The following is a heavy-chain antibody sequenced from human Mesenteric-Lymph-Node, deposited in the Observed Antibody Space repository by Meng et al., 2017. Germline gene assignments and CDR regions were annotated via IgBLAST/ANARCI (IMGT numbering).Heavy chain of an antibody. V-gene: IGHV5-51*01. CDR1: GFSFSNYW. Sequence: GESLKISCKGSGFSFSNYWIGWVRQMPGKGLEWLGIIYPGDSDTRYSPSFQGQVTISADKSSSTAYLQWSSLKASDTAMYYCAMTYHFGEYQDVFDIWGQGTMVTVSS. D-gene: IGHD4-17*01. J-gene: IGHJ3*02. CDR3: AMTYHFGEYQDVFDI. CDR2: IYPGDSDT.